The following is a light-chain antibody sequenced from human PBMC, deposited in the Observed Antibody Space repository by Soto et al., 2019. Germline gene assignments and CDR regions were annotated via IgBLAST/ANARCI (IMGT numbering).Light chain of an antibody. CDR3: SSFTSRFTFNYI. J-gene: IGLJ1*01. CDR1: SSDVGGYNY. V-gene: IGLV2-14*01. Sequence: QSALAQPASVSGSPGQSITISCTGTSSDVGGYNYVSWYQQYPGKAPKIIIYEVTNRPSGVSNRFSGSKSGNTASLTISGLQAEDDADYYCSSFTSRFTFNYIFGTGTKVTVL. CDR2: EVT.